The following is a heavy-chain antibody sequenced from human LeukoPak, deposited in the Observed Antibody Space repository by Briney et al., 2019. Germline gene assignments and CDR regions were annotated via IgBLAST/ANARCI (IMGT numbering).Heavy chain of an antibody. J-gene: IGHJ4*02. V-gene: IGHV1-46*01. CDR2: INPSGGST. D-gene: IGHD4-17*01. Sequence: ASVKVSCKASGYTFTSYYMHWVRQSPGRGLEWMGIINPSGGSTSYAQKFQGRVTMTRDTSTSTVYMELSSLRSEDTAVYYCAREDYGLGYFDYWGQGTLVTVSS. CDR1: GYTFTSYY. CDR3: AREDYGLGYFDY.